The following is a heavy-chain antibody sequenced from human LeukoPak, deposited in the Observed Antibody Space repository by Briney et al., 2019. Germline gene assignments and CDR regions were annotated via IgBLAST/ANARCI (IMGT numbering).Heavy chain of an antibody. V-gene: IGHV4-4*09. J-gene: IGHJ5*02. Sequence: PSETLSLTCTVCGGSVSSYHWSWIRQSPGKGLEWIGYIDSSGTTNYSPSLKSRVTISVDTSKNQFSLKLSSVTAADTAVYYCARRGRAITMVRGVIPGHWFDPWGQGTLVTVSS. CDR1: GGSVSSYH. CDR3: ARRGRAITMVRGVIPGHWFDP. CDR2: IDSSGTT. D-gene: IGHD3-10*01.